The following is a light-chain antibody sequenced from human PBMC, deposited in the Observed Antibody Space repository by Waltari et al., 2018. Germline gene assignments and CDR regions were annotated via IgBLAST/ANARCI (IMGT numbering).Light chain of an antibody. CDR3: QQYNNWWT. V-gene: IGKV3-15*01. Sequence: EIVMTQSPATLSVSPGARATLSCRASQSVSSNLAWYQHKPGQAPRLLIYGASTRATGIPARFSGSGSGTEFTLTISSLQSEDFAVYYCQQYNNWWTFGQGTKVEIK. J-gene: IGKJ1*01. CDR1: QSVSSN. CDR2: GAS.